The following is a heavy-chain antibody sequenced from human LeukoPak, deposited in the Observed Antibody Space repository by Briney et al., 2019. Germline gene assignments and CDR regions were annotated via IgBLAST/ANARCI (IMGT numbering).Heavy chain of an antibody. CDR3: ARKLGYCSSTSCAAHDY. J-gene: IGHJ4*02. CDR2: INPNSGGT. D-gene: IGHD2-2*03. Sequence: RASVKVSCKASGYTFTGYYMHWVRQAPGQGLEWMGRINPNSGGTNYAQKFQGRVTMTRDTSISTAYMELSRLRSDDTAVYYCARKLGYCSSTSCAAHDYWGQGTLVTVSS. V-gene: IGHV1-2*06. CDR1: GYTFTGYY.